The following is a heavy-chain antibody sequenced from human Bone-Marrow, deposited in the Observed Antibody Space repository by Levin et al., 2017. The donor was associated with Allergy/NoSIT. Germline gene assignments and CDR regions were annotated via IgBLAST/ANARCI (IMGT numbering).Heavy chain of an antibody. CDR2: IIPMPGIT. CDR1: GGSFSSYP. V-gene: IGHV1-69*04. Sequence: SVKVSCKASGGSFSSYPINWVRQAPGQGLEWMGRIIPMPGITNYTQNFQERVTITADRSTGTAYMELSSLRSEDTAVYYCARAFYYDSSGNYRSAFDLWGQGTRVTVSS. CDR3: ARAFYYDSSGNYRSAFDL. D-gene: IGHD3-22*01. J-gene: IGHJ3*01.